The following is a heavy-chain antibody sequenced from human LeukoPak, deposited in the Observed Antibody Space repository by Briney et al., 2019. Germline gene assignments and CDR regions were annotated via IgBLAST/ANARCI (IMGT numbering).Heavy chain of an antibody. CDR3: XXCXATYYDILTGYSADAFDI. V-gene: IGHV4-61*05. J-gene: IGHJ3*02. D-gene: IGHD3-9*01. Sequence: AETLSLTCTVSGYSISSGYYWGYIRPPPGKVLEWIGYIYYSGSTNYNPSLKSRVTMSVDTSKNQFSLKLSSVTAADTAVYYCXXCXATYYDILTGYSADAFDIWGQGTMVTVSS. CDR1: GYSISSGYY. CDR2: IYYSGST.